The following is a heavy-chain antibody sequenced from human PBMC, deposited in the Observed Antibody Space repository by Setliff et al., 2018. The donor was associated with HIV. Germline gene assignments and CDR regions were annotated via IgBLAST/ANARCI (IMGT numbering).Heavy chain of an antibody. J-gene: IGHJ4*02. CDR1: GYTFTHYG. CDR2: ISGYDGKT. D-gene: IGHD5-12*01. V-gene: IGHV1-18*04. CDR3: ATDGIGGWLRPMPDY. Sequence: ASVKVSCKTSGYTFTHYGLVWVRLAPGHGLEWMGWISGYDGKTDYAQVRDRVTLTEDTSTGTAYTELSGLRSEDTAVYYCATDGIGGWLRPMPDYWGQGTQVTVSS.